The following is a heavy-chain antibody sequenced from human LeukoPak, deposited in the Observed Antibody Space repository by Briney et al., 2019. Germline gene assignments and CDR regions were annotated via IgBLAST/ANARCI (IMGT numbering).Heavy chain of an antibody. D-gene: IGHD1-14*01. V-gene: IGHV3-7*01. J-gene: IGHJ5*02. Sequence: GDSLRLSCAASGFTFTKYWMTWVRQAPGKGLEWVGNIKQDGSDKNYMDSVKGRFTISRDNTKNSVYLQMSSLRAEDTAVYYCAREVWGPESWGQGTLVTVSS. CDR3: AREVWGPES. CDR2: IKQDGSDK. CDR1: GFTFTKYW.